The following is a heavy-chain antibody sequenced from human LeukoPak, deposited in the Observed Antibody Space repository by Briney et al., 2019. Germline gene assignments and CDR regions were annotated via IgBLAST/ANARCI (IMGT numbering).Heavy chain of an antibody. CDR3: ARDGSRYYDSSGYYSKGYMDV. D-gene: IGHD3-22*01. CDR1: GFTFSSYS. V-gene: IGHV3-21*01. CDR2: ISSRSRCK. Sequence: PGGSLRPSCAGSGFTFSSYSMHWVRQAPGKGLGWGSSISSRSRCKYYAGTVKGRFTISRDNAKNSLYLQMNSLRAEDTAVYYCARDGSRYYDSSGYYSKGYMDVWGKGTTVTISS. J-gene: IGHJ6*03.